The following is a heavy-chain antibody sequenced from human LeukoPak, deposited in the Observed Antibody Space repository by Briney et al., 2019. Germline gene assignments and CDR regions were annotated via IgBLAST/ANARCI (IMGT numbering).Heavy chain of an antibody. CDR1: GYTFTGYF. J-gene: IGHJ6*03. CDR3: ARDRTYSGNDYYYYYYMDV. D-gene: IGHD1-26*01. V-gene: IGHV1-2*02. CDR2: INPNSGGT. Sequence: ASVTVSCKASGYTFTGYFMHWVRQAPGQGLEWMGWINPNSGGTNFAQKFQGRVTMTRDTSISTAYMELSRLRSDDTAVYYCARDRTYSGNDYYYYYYMDVWGKGTTVTVSS.